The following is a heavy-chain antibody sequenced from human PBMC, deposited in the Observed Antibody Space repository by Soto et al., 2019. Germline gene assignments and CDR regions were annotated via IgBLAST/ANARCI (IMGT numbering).Heavy chain of an antibody. Sequence: EVQLVESGGGLVQPGGSPRLSCAASGFTFRTYTMYWVRQAPGKGLEYVSVISGNGGSTYYANSVKGRFTISRDNSKNTLYLQMGSLRADDMAVYFCARAQSDGSGRYYYYYMDVWGKGTTVTVSS. CDR3: ARAQSDGSGRYYYYYMDV. CDR2: ISGNGGST. D-gene: IGHD3-10*01. J-gene: IGHJ6*03. V-gene: IGHV3-64*01. CDR1: GFTFRTYT.